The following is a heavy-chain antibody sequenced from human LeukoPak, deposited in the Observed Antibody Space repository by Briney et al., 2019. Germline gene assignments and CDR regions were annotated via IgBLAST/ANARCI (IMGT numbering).Heavy chain of an antibody. Sequence: SVTVSCKASGGTFSSYAISWVRQAPGQGLEWMGRIIPIFGTANYAQKFQGRVTITADKSTSTAYTELSSLRSEDTAVYYCARDHNWNDAGYWGQGTLVTVSS. CDR2: IIPIFGTA. J-gene: IGHJ4*02. V-gene: IGHV1-69*06. CDR1: GGTFSSYA. CDR3: ARDHNWNDAGY. D-gene: IGHD1-20*01.